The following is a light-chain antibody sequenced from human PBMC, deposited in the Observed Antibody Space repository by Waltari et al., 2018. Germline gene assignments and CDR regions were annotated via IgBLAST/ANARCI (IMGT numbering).Light chain of an antibody. CDR1: LSVLYCSNNKNY. V-gene: IGKV4-1*01. CDR3: QQYYSTPPLT. J-gene: IGKJ4*01. Sequence: DIVMTQSPDSLAVSLGEWATINCKSSLSVLYCSNNKNYLAWYQQKPGQPPRLLIYWASTRESGVPDRFSGSGSETDFTLTISSLQAEDVAVYYCQQYYSTPPLTFGGGTKVEIK. CDR2: WAS.